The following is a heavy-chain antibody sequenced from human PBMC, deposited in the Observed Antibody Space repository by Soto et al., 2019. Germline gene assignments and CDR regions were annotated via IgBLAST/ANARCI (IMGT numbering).Heavy chain of an antibody. CDR2: IHYTGIT. J-gene: IGHJ4*02. V-gene: IGHV4-59*01. D-gene: IGHD3-16*01. CDR3: ARDLRGFDY. CDR1: GGSISSYF. Sequence: SETLSLTCTVSGGSISSYFWSWIRQSPGKRLEWIGYIHYTGITHYNPSLKSRLTISVHTSTNQFSLKLTSVTPADTAVYFCARDLRGFDYWGQGTLVTVSS.